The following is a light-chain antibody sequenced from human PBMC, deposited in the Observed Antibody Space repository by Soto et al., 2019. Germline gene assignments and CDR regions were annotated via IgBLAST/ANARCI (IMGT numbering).Light chain of an antibody. CDR2: KVS. CDR3: MQGTHWPYT. Sequence: DVVMTQSPLSLPVTLGQPASISCRSSQNLVYSDGNTYLSWFQQRPGQPPRRLIYKVSNRDSGVPDRISGSGSGTDFTLKISRVEAEDVAIYYCMQGTHWPYTFGQGTKLEPK. CDR1: QNLVYSDGNTY. V-gene: IGKV2-30*01. J-gene: IGKJ2*01.